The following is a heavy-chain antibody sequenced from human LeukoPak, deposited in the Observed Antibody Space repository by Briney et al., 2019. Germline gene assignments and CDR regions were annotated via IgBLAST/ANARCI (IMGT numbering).Heavy chain of an antibody. D-gene: IGHD1-26*01. CDR3: ARDGSMGSGSYYVEDAFDI. CDR2: VYRGGST. J-gene: IGHJ3*02. V-gene: IGHV3-53*01. Sequence: GGSLRLSCAASGFTFSSYSMNWVRQAPGRGLEWVSVVYRGGSTYYADSVKGRFTISRDNSKNTLYLQMNSLRAEDTAVYYCARDGSMGSGSYYVEDAFDIWGQGTMVTVSS. CDR1: GFTFSSYS.